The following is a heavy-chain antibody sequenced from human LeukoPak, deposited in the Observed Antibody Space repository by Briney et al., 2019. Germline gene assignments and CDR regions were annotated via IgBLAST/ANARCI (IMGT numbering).Heavy chain of an antibody. CDR2: IYYSGST. Sequence: SETLSLTCTGSGGSISSYYWSWIRQPPGKGLEWIGYIYYSGSTNYNPSLKSRATISVDTSKNQFSLKLSSVTAADTAVYYCARVPGAVGLFDYWGQGSLVTVSS. D-gene: IGHD6-19*01. CDR1: GGSISSYY. CDR3: ARVPGAVGLFDY. V-gene: IGHV4-59*01. J-gene: IGHJ4*02.